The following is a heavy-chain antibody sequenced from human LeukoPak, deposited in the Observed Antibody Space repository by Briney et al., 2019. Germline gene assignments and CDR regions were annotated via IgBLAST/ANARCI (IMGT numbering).Heavy chain of an antibody. J-gene: IGHJ6*03. CDR2: IYYSGST. V-gene: IGHV4-59*01. D-gene: IGHD1-14*01. CDR3: ARAVQPRKTRVGYYYYYYYMDV. Sequence: PSETLSLTCTVSGGSISSYYWSWIRQPPGKGLEWIGYIYYSGSTNYNPSLKSRVTISVDTSKNQFSLKLSSVTAADTAVYYCARAVQPRKTRVGYYYYYYYMDVWGKGTTVTVSS. CDR1: GGSISSYY.